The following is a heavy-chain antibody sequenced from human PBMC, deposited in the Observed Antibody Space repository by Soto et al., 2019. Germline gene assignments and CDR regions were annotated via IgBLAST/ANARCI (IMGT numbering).Heavy chain of an antibody. V-gene: IGHV3-21*01. CDR1: GFTFSSYR. D-gene: IGHD1-26*01. CDR2: ISSSSSYI. J-gene: IGHJ3*02. Sequence: GGSLTLSCAASGFTFSSYRLNWVRQAPWKGLEWVSSISSSSSYIYYADSVKGRFTISRDNAKNSLYLQMNSLRAEDTAVYYCARGTLTESKGATSDFDIWGQGTMVTVS. CDR3: ARGTLTESKGATSDFDI.